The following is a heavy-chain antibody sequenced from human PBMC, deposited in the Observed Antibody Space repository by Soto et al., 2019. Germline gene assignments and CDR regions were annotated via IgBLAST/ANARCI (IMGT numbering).Heavy chain of an antibody. V-gene: IGHV3-23*01. Sequence: GGPLRLSCAASGFTFSSYAMSWVRQAPGKGLEWVSAISGSGGSTYYADSVKGRFTISRDNSKNTLYLQMNSLRAEDTAVYYCAKDAFYYYDSSGYYYDYYYYGMDVWGQGTTVTVSS. D-gene: IGHD3-22*01. CDR2: ISGSGGST. CDR3: AKDAFYYYDSSGYYYDYYYYGMDV. CDR1: GFTFSSYA. J-gene: IGHJ6*02.